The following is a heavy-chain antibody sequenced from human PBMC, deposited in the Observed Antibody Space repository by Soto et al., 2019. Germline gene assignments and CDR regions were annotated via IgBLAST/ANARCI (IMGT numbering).Heavy chain of an antibody. J-gene: IGHJ3*01. CDR3: ARGNALDV. CDR1: GESVSSDITF. D-gene: IGHD3-10*01. CDR2: TYYRSKWFN. V-gene: IGHV6-1*01. Sequence: QGQLQQSGPGLVKPWKTLSFTCAFSGESVSSDITFWNWISHSPSRGLEWLERTYYRSKWFNDYAASEKTRITINADTSKNQYSRELNSMTPEDTAVYYCARGNALDVWGQGTVVTVSS.